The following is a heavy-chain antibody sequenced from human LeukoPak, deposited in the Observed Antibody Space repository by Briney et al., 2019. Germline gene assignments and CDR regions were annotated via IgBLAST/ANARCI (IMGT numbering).Heavy chain of an antibody. CDR3: AKNRRGYCSGGSCFPLFDY. Sequence: PGGSLRLSCAASGFTFSSYAMSWVRQAPGKGLEWVSAISGSGGSTYYADSVKGRFTISRDNSKNTLYLQMNSLRAEDTAVYYCAKNRRGYCSGGSCFPLFDYWGQGTLVTVSS. V-gene: IGHV3-23*01. CDR1: GFTFSSYA. J-gene: IGHJ4*02. D-gene: IGHD2-15*01. CDR2: ISGSGGST.